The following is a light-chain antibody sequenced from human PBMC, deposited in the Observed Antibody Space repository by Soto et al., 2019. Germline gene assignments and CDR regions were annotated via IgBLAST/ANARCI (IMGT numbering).Light chain of an antibody. CDR1: QSVSSSY. CDR3: QQYGSSPPGT. CDR2: GAS. Sequence: EIVLTQSPGTLSLSPGERATLSCRASQSVSSSYLAWYQQKPGQAPRLLIYGASSRATGIPDRFSGSGSGTDFTLTSSGLDPEAFAVYYCQQYGSSPPGTFGQGTKVEIK. J-gene: IGKJ1*01. V-gene: IGKV3-20*01.